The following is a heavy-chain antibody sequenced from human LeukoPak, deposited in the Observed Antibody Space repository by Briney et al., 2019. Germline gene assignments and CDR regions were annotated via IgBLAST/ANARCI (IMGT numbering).Heavy chain of an antibody. J-gene: IGHJ4*02. CDR2: IYYFGNT. CDR1: GDSISSSSYY. CDR3: ARSYDFWSGYFDY. V-gene: IGHV4-39*01. Sequence: SETLSLTCTVSGDSISSSSYYWGWIRQPPGKGLEWIGSIYYFGNTYYNPSLKSRVTISVDTSKNQFSLKLSSVTAADTAVYYCARSYDFWSGYFDYWGQGTLVTVSS. D-gene: IGHD3-3*01.